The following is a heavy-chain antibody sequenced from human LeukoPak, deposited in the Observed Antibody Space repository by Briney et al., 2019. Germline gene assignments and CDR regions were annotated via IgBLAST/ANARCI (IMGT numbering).Heavy chain of an antibody. J-gene: IGHJ4*02. V-gene: IGHV3-23*01. CDR2: ISGSGGST. D-gene: IGHD5-18*01. CDR1: GFTFSSYA. CDR3: AKVLGYSYGRGDYYFDY. Sequence: GGSLRLSCAASGFTFSSYAMSWVRQAPGKGLEWVSAISGSGGSTYYADSVKGRFTISRDNSKNTLYLQMNSLRAEDTAVYYCAKVLGYSYGRGDYYFDYWGQGTLVTVSS.